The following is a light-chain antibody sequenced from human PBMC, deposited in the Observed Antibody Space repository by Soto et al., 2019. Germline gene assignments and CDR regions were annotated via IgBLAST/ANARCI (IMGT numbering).Light chain of an antibody. CDR2: TAS. CDR3: QQYNSHPWT. CDR1: HSISSW. Sequence: DIQMTQSPSTLSASVGDRVTITCRASHSISSWLAWYQQKPGKAPKLLIYTASILQSGVPSKFSGSGFGTEFTLTISSLRPEDSATYYCQQYNSHPWTFGQGTKVEIK. V-gene: IGKV1-5*03. J-gene: IGKJ1*01.